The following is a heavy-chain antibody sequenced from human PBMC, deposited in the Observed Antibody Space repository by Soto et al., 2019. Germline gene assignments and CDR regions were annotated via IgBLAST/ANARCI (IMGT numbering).Heavy chain of an antibody. V-gene: IGHV1-69*13. CDR1: GGTFSSYA. CDR3: ARDLGVVDSGNYYYYGMDV. D-gene: IGHD2-15*01. J-gene: IGHJ6*02. Sequence: ASVKVSCKASGGTFSSYAISWVRQAPGQGLEWMGGIIPIFGTANYAQKFQGRVTITADESTSTAYMELSSLRSEDTAVYYCARDLGVVDSGNYYYYGMDVWGQGTTVTVSS. CDR2: IIPIFGTA.